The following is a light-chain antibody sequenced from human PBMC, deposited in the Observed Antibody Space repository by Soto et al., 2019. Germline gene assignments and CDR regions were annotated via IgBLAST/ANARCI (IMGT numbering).Light chain of an antibody. CDR3: YSYAGSSTFVV. CDR2: EVS. CDR1: SSDVGSYNL. Sequence: SALTQPAPVSGSPGQSITISCTGTSSDVGSYNLVSWYQQHPGKAPKLMIYEVSKRPSGVSNRFSGSKSGDTASLTISGLQAEDEADYYCYSYAGSSTFVVFGGGTKVTVL. J-gene: IGLJ2*01. V-gene: IGLV2-23*02.